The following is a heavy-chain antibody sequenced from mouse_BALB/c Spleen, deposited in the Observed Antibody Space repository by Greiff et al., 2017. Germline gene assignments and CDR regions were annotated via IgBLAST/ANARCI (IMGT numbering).Heavy chain of an antibody. D-gene: IGHD4-1*01. CDR3: ARDQETGTSVYYFDY. Sequence: EVKLMESGGGLVQPGGSLKLSCAASGFTFSSYGMSWVRQTPDKRLELVATINSNGGSTYYPDSVKGRFTISRDNAKNTLYLQMSSLKSEDTAMYYCARDQETGTSVYYFDYWGQGTTLTVSS. J-gene: IGHJ2*01. CDR2: INSNGGST. CDR1: GFTFSSYG. V-gene: IGHV5-6-3*01.